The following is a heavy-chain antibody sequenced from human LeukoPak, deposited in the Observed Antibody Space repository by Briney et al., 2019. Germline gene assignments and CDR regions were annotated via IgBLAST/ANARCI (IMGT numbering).Heavy chain of an antibody. Sequence: GGSLRLSCAASGFPFSSYEMHWLRQAPGKGLEWVAHISGSSGNILYSDSVKGRFSVSRDNANNLLYLQMNSLRAEDTAVYYCARGGRLDAFDIWGQGTMVTVSS. J-gene: IGHJ3*02. D-gene: IGHD3-16*01. CDR2: ISGSSGNI. CDR3: ARGGRLDAFDI. CDR1: GFPFSSYE. V-gene: IGHV3-48*03.